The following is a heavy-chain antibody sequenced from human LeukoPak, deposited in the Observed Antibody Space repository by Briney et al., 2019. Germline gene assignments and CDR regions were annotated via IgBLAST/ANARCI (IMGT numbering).Heavy chain of an antibody. Sequence: SETLSLTCTVSGGSISSSSYYWGWIRQPPGKGLEWIGSIYYSGSTYYNPSLKSRVTISVDTSKNQFSLKLSSVTAADTAVYYCARSITMIVVVTYYFDYWGQGTLVTVSS. J-gene: IGHJ4*02. CDR3: ARSITMIVVVTYYFDY. CDR1: GGSISSSSYY. CDR2: IYYSGST. V-gene: IGHV4-39*07. D-gene: IGHD3-22*01.